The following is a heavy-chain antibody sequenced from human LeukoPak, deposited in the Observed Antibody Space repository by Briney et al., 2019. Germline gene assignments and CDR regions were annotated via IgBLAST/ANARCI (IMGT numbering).Heavy chain of an antibody. CDR2: IYSGGST. D-gene: IGHD3-16*01. J-gene: IGHJ4*02. V-gene: IGHV3-53*01. CDR3: VPRLD. Sequence: PGGSLRLSCAASGFTVSSNYMSWVRQAPGKGLDWVSMIYSGGSTNYADSVKGRFTISRDSSKNTLYLQMNSLRAEDTAVYYCVPRLDWGQGTLVTVSS. CDR1: GFTVSSNY.